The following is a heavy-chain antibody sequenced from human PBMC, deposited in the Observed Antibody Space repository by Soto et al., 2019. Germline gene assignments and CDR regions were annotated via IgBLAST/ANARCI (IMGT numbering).Heavy chain of an antibody. V-gene: IGHV1-46*01. Sequence: GASVKVSCKASGYTFTSYYMHWVRQAPGQGLEWMGIINPSGGSTSYAQKFQGRVTMTRDTSTSTVYMELSSLRSEDTAVYYCARGVYSGSYYESWFDPWGQGTLVTVSS. J-gene: IGHJ5*02. D-gene: IGHD1-26*01. CDR3: ARGVYSGSYYESWFDP. CDR1: GYTFTSYY. CDR2: INPSGGST.